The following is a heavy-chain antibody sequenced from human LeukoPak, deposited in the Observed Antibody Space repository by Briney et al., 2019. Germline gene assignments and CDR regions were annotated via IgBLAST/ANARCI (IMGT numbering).Heavy chain of an antibody. CDR1: GFTFSSYP. CDR3: ARGAPLWFGDDY. J-gene: IGHJ4*02. Sequence: PGGSLRLSCAASGFTFSSYPMNWVRQTPGKGLEWIAYISSGDGGTTYYAESVKGRFTISRDNAKKSLFLQMNSLRGEDTAVYYCARGAPLWFGDDYWGRGTLVAVSS. CDR2: ISSGDGGTT. D-gene: IGHD3-10*01. V-gene: IGHV3-48*04.